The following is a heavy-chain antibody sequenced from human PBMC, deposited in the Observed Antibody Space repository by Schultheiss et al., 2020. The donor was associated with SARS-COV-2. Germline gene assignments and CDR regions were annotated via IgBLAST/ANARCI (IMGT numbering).Heavy chain of an antibody. CDR3: ARETAYCGGDCPAFDI. CDR1: AFTLSSYG. J-gene: IGHJ3*02. CDR2: IWYDGSKE. V-gene: IGHV3-33*01. D-gene: IGHD2-21*02. Sequence: GGSLRLSCAASAFTLSSYGMHWVRQAPGKGLEWVAVIWYDGSKEYYADSVKGRFTISRDNAKNSLYLQMNSLRAEDTAVYYCARETAYCGGDCPAFDIWGQGTMVTVSS.